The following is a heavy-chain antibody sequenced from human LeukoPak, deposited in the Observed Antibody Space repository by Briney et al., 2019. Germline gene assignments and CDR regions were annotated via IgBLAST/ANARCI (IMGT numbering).Heavy chain of an antibody. D-gene: IGHD1-26*01. Sequence: SETLSLTCTVSGGSISSSNYYWGWIRQPPGKGLEWIGSINYSGSTYYNPFLKSRVTISVDTSKNQFSLKLSSVTAADTAVYYCAREGDSGSFAIWGQGTMVTVSS. CDR2: INYSGST. J-gene: IGHJ3*02. CDR1: GGSISSSNYY. V-gene: IGHV4-39*02. CDR3: AREGDSGSFAI.